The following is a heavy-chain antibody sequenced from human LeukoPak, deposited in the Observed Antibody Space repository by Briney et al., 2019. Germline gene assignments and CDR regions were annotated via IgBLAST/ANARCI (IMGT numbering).Heavy chain of an antibody. V-gene: IGHV3-21*01. Sequence: GGSLRLSCAASGFTFSSYSMTWVRQAPGKGLEWVSSISSSSSYIYYADSVKGRFTISRDNAKNSLYLQMNSLRAEDTAVYYCARVGEYQLLYVEYFDYWGQGTLVTVSS. CDR3: ARVGEYQLLYVEYFDY. CDR2: ISSSSSYI. J-gene: IGHJ4*02. CDR1: GFTFSSYS. D-gene: IGHD2-2*02.